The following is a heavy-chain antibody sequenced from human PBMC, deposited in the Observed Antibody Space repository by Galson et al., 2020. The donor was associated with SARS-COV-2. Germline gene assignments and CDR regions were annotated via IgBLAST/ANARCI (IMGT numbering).Heavy chain of an antibody. CDR2: IKQDGSEK. CDR1: GFTFSSYW. Sequence: GESLKISCAASGFTFSSYWMSWVRQAPGKGLEWVANIKQDGSEKYYVDSVKGRFTISRDNAKNSLYLQMNSLRAEDTAVYYCASDSSSESPAGYGMDVWGQGTTVTVSS. D-gene: IGHD6-13*01. CDR3: ASDSSSESPAGYGMDV. V-gene: IGHV3-7*01. J-gene: IGHJ6*02.